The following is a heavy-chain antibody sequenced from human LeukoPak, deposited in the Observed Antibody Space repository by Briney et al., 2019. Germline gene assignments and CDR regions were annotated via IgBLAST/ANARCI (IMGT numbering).Heavy chain of an antibody. D-gene: IGHD2-15*01. CDR2: INHSGST. CDR3: ARGPIGSDRAHSDY. Sequence: PSETLSLTRAVYGGSFSGYYWSWIRQPPGKGLEWIGEINHSGSTNYNPSLKSRVTISVDTSKNQFSLKLSSVTAADTAVYYCARGPIGSDRAHSDYWGQGTLVTVSS. V-gene: IGHV4-34*01. CDR1: GGSFSGYY. J-gene: IGHJ4*02.